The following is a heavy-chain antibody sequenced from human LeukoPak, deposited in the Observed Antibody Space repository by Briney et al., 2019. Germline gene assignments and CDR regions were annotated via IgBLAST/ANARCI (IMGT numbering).Heavy chain of an antibody. V-gene: IGHV4-59*08. Sequence: SETLSLTCTVSGGSISNYHWSWIRQSPGKGLEWIGYMYYSGSTNYNPSLESRVTISGDTSKNQFSLNLGSVTAADTAVYYCARSPCTSASCPRRNVFDIWGQGTMVTVSS. J-gene: IGHJ3*02. D-gene: IGHD2-2*01. CDR1: GGSISNYH. CDR3: ARSPCTSASCPRRNVFDI. CDR2: MYYSGST.